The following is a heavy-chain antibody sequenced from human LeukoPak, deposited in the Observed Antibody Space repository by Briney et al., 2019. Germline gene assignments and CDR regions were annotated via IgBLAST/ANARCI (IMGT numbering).Heavy chain of an antibody. J-gene: IGHJ5*02. CDR2: ISSSSSTI. D-gene: IGHD1-26*01. CDR3: ARPRVGATGWFDP. Sequence: GGSLRLSCAASGFTFSSYSMNWVRQAPGKGLEWVSYISSSSSTIYYADSVKGRFTISRDNAKNSLYLQMNSLRAEDTAVYYCARPRVGATGWFDPWGQGTLVTVSS. CDR1: GFTFSSYS. V-gene: IGHV3-48*01.